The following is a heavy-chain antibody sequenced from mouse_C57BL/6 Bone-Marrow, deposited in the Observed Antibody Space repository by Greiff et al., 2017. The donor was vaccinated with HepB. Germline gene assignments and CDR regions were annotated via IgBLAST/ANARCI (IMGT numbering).Heavy chain of an antibody. Sequence: QVHVKQSGAELVRPGTSVKMSCKASGYTFTNYWIGWAKQRPGHGLEWIGDIYPGGGYTNYNEKFKGKATLTADKSSSTAYMQFSSLTSEDSAIYDCARKSNYVYYAMDYWGQGTSVTVSS. CDR2: IYPGGGYT. D-gene: IGHD2-5*01. J-gene: IGHJ4*01. CDR3: ARKSNYVYYAMDY. CDR1: GYTFTNYW. V-gene: IGHV1-63*01.